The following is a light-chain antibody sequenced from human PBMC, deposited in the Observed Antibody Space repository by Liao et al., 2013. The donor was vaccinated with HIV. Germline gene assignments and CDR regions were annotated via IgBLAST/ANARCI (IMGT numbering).Light chain of an antibody. J-gene: IGLJ1*01. CDR2: EDT. Sequence: SYELTQPPSVSVSPGQTASVTCSGQRLGDKYASWYQQKPGQSPVLVIYEDTKRPSGIPGRFSGSNSENTATLTISGTQPMDEADYYCQAWDSNTAYVFGTGTKVSVL. CDR1: RLGDKY. CDR3: QAWDSNTAYV. V-gene: IGLV3-1*01.